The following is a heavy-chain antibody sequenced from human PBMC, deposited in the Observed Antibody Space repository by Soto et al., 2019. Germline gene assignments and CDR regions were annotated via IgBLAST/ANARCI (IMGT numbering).Heavy chain of an antibody. CDR2: IGGSGGST. J-gene: IGHJ4*02. V-gene: IGHV3-23*01. CDR1: GFTFRSYA. CDR3: VTGNGGAVADQCDY. D-gene: IGHD6-19*01. Sequence: EVQLLESGGGMVQPGGSLRLSCAASGFTFRSYAMIWVRQAPGKGLEWVSAIGGSGGSTNYADSVKGRFNIARDNSKNTRYIQMNSRTAEDTAVYYRVTGNGGAVADQCDYWGQGTLVTVSS.